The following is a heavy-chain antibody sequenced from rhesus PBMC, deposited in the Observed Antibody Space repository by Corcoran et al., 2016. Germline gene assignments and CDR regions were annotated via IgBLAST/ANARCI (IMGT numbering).Heavy chain of an antibody. CDR1: GFTFSSHV. D-gene: IGHD6-25*01. J-gene: IGHJ4*01. V-gene: IGHV3S26*01. CDR2: ISESGGTI. Sequence: DVQLVESGGGLVKPGGSLRLSCVASGFTFSSHVMHWVRQAQEKGLEWVSVISESGGTINYADSLKGRFTISSDNAKNSLFLQMNSLRAEDTAVYYCTSSGIAAAANFDYWGQGVLVTVSS. CDR3: TSSGIAAAANFDY.